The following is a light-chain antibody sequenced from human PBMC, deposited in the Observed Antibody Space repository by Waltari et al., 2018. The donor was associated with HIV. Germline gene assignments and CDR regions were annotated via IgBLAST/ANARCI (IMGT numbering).Light chain of an antibody. CDR1: SSDIVASNY. V-gene: IGLV2-14*01. Sequence: SALTQPASVSGSTGQSITISCTGTSSDIVASNYVSWYQQYPGKAPKLMIYDVSNRPSGVSTRFSGSKSGNTASLTISGLQAEDEADYYCSSYTVPGTLFGTGTRVTVL. J-gene: IGLJ1*01. CDR2: DVS. CDR3: SSYTVPGTL.